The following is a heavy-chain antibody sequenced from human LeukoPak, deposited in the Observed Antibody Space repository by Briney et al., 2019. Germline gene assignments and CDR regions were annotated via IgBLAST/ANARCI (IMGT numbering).Heavy chain of an antibody. CDR3: ARLGVWEWELHN. CDR2: IYSGGST. V-gene: IGHV3-66*04. J-gene: IGHJ4*02. D-gene: IGHD1-26*01. CDR1: GFTVSSNY. Sequence: GGSLRLSCAASGFTVSSNYMSWVRQAPGKGLEWVSVIYSGGSTYYADSVKGRFTISRDNSKNTLYLQMNSLRAEDTAVYYCARLGVWEWELHNWGQGSLVTVSS.